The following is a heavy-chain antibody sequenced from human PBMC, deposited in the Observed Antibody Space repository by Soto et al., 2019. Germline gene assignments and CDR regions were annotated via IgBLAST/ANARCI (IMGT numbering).Heavy chain of an antibody. D-gene: IGHD3-22*01. CDR1: GDTFSTYT. CDR2: IILVLGLA. J-gene: IGHJ4*02. Sequence: QVQLVQSGAEVKKPGSSVKVSCEASGDTFSTYTINWVRQAPGQGLEWMGRIILVLGLATYAQKFQGRVTITADRSTSTAYMELSSLRSDDTAGYYCARSYYDSSAPPHESDYWGQGTLVTVSS. CDR3: ARSYYDSSAPPHESDY. V-gene: IGHV1-69*02.